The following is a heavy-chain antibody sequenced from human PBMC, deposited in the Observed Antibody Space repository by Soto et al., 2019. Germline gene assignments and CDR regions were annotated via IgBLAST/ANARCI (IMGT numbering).Heavy chain of an antibody. CDR1: GFNVMSYW. Sequence: LRLSCAVSGFNVMSYWMGWVRQAPGKGLELVASIKEDGSEIYYLHSVRGRFSISRDSAGNALHLTMNYLSAEDTGVYFCARDIGFDYVNWGQGTLVTVSS. CDR2: IKEDGSEI. J-gene: IGHJ4*02. D-gene: IGHD3-16*01. V-gene: IGHV3-7*01. CDR3: ARDIGFDYVN.